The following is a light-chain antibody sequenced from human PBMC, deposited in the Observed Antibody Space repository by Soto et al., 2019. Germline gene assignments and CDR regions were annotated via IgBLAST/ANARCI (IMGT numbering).Light chain of an antibody. CDR3: QQYNSFSPYT. Sequence: MTQSPATLSVSPGERATLSCRASQTIDNKLAWYQQRPGKAPKLLIYKASNLESGVPSRFSGSGSGTEFTLTISGLQPDDFATYYCQQYNSFSPYTFGQGTKLAIK. J-gene: IGKJ2*01. CDR1: QTIDNK. CDR2: KAS. V-gene: IGKV1-5*03.